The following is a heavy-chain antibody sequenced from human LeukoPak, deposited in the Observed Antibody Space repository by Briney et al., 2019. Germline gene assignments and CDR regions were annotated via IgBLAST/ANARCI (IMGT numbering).Heavy chain of an antibody. Sequence: GASVKVSCKASGYTFTGYYMHWVRQPPGQGLEWMGWINPNSGGTNYAQKFQGRVTMTRDTSISTAYMELSRLRSDDTAVYYCATARTGYSSGWYYFDYWGQGTLVTVSS. V-gene: IGHV1-2*02. CDR2: INPNSGGT. CDR3: ATARTGYSSGWYYFDY. CDR1: GYTFTGYY. D-gene: IGHD6-19*01. J-gene: IGHJ4*02.